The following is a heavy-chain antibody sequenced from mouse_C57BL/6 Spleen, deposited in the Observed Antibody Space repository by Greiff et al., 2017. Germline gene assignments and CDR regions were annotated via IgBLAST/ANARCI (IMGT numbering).Heavy chain of an antibody. Sequence: VQLQQPGAELVKPGASVKLSCKASGYTFTSYWMHWVKQRPGQGLEWIGMIHPNSGSTNYNEKFKSKATLTVDKSSSTAYMQLSSLTSEDSAVYYCARDNGNYYFDNWGQGTTLTVSS. V-gene: IGHV1-64*01. CDR3: ARDNGNYYFDN. D-gene: IGHD2-1*01. CDR1: GYTFTSYW. J-gene: IGHJ2*01. CDR2: IHPNSGST.